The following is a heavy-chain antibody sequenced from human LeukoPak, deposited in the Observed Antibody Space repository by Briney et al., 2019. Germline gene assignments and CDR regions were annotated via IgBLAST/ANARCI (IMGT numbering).Heavy chain of an antibody. CDR3: ARRKMASGVYYFDY. D-gene: IGHD2-8*01. CDR2: IYYCGSF. Sequence: SEPLSLTCIVSGVPISSFHWSWLRQPPGKGLEWIGYIYYCGSFNYNPSLKSRVTTSVDTAKNHFSLKLSSVTAADTAVYYCARRKMASGVYYFDYWGQGTLVTVSS. V-gene: IGHV4-59*08. J-gene: IGHJ4*02. CDR1: GVPISSFH.